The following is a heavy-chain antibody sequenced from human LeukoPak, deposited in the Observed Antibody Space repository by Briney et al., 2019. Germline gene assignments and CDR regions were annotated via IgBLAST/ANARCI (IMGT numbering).Heavy chain of an antibody. J-gene: IGHJ5*02. CDR2: INHSGST. CDR3: ARRRYSSSWYVGNWFDP. CDR1: GGSFSGYY. D-gene: IGHD6-13*01. V-gene: IGHV4-34*01. Sequence: SETLSLTCAVYGGSFSGYYWSWIRQPPGKELEWIGEINHSGSTNYNPSLKSRVTISVDTSKNQFSLKLSSVTAADTAVYYCARRRYSSSWYVGNWFDPWGQGTLVTVSS.